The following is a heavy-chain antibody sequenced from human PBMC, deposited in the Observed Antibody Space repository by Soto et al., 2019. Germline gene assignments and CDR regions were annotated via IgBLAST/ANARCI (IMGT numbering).Heavy chain of an antibody. V-gene: IGHV4-4*02. CDR3: ARSAGWYAVHA. D-gene: IGHD6-19*01. CDR1: GDSVSSPYY. J-gene: IGHJ5*02. CDR2: VFHTGTT. Sequence: QVQLQESGPGLVKPSGTLSLTCAVSGDSVSSPYYWCWVRQPPGKGLEWIGEVFHTGTTSYNASLRSRVTISMDKSINQVSLHLSSVPAADTAVYYCARSAGWYAVHAWGPGTLVLVSS.